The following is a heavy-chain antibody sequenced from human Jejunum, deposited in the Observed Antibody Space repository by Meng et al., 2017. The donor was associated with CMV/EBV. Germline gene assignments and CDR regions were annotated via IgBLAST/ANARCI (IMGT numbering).Heavy chain of an antibody. Sequence: SGGSISTYYRSWIRQSPGKGLEWIGYIHSSGPTRYNASLKSRVSMSLDTSKNCFSLKLTSVTAADTAVYYCARDRGYSHGYELAYWGQGTLVTVSS. CDR2: IHSSGPT. V-gene: IGHV4-59*01. D-gene: IGHD5-12*01. CDR1: GGSISTYY. J-gene: IGHJ4*02. CDR3: ARDRGYSHGYELAY.